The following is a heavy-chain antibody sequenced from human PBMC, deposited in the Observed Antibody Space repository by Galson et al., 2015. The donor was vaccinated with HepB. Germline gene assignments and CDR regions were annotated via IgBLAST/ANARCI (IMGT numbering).Heavy chain of an antibody. J-gene: IGHJ4*02. CDR3: ARDIGAAGSGSLWF. D-gene: IGHD6-25*01. CDR1: GFTFSSYA. V-gene: IGHV3-30*04. CDR2: ISYDGSKK. Sequence: SLRLSCAASGFTFSSYAIHWVRLALGRGLEWVAVISYDGSKKYYADSVKGRFTISRDNSKNTLSVQMNSLRPEDTAIYYCARDIGAAGSGSLWFWGQGTLVTVSS.